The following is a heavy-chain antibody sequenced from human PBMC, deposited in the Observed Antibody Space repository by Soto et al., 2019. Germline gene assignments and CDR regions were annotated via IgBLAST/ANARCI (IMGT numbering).Heavy chain of an antibody. CDR3: ARFPSYYYDSSGSNWFDP. D-gene: IGHD3-22*01. J-gene: IGHJ5*02. V-gene: IGHV4-30-4*01. Sequence: SETLSLTCTVSGGSISSGDYYWSWIRQPPGKGLEWIGYIYYSGSTYYNPSLKSRVTISVDTSKNQFSLKLSSVTAADTAVYYCARFPSYYYDSSGSNWFDPWGQGTLVTVSS. CDR1: GGSISSGDYY. CDR2: IYYSGST.